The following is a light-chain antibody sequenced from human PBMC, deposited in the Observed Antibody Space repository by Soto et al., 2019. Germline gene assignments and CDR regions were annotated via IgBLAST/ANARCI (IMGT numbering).Light chain of an antibody. CDR1: QSVSINY. CDR2: GAS. J-gene: IGKJ3*01. CDR3: QHYGSPSVT. Sequence: IVVTQSPGAVSLSRWERATRSCTASQSVSINYLAWYQQKPGQAPRLLIYGASSRATGIPDRFSGSGSGTDFTFTLSRLEPADFAVYSCQHYGSPSVTFAPGTKVDIK. V-gene: IGKV3-20*01.